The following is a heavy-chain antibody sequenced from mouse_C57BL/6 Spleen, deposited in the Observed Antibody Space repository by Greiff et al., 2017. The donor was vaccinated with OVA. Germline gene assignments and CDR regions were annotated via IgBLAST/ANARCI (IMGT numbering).Heavy chain of an antibody. Sequence: QVQLQQPGTELVKPGASVKLSCKASGYTFTSYWMHWVKQRPGQGLEWIGNINPSNGGTNYNEKFKIKAPLTVAKSSSTAYMQFISLTSEDSSVYYCARRIPYGNFGYWGKGTTLTVST. CDR1: GYTFTSYW. CDR2: INPSNGGT. D-gene: IGHD2-1*01. V-gene: IGHV1-53*01. CDR3: ARRIPYGNFGY. J-gene: IGHJ2*01.